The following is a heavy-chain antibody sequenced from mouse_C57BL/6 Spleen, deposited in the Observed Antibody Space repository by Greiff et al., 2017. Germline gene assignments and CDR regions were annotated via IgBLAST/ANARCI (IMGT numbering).Heavy chain of an antibody. J-gene: IGHJ3*01. CDR3: ARWGYDGAY. Sequence: EVQLQQSGPELVKPGASVKISCKASGYTFTDYYMNWVKQSPGKGLEWIGDINPNNGGTSYNQKFKGKATLTVDKSSSTAYMELRSLTSEDSAVYDCARWGYDGAYWGQGTLVTVSA. D-gene: IGHD2-2*01. CDR2: INPNNGGT. CDR1: GYTFTDYY. V-gene: IGHV1-26*01.